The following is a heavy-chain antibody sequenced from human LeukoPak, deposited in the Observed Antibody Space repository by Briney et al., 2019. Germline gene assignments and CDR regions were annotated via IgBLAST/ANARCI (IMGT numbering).Heavy chain of an antibody. CDR1: GGSFSGYY. CDR2: INHSGST. V-gene: IGHV4-34*01. D-gene: IGHD2-2*01. CDR3: ARTGYCSSTSCYDVWFDP. J-gene: IGHJ5*02. Sequence: SETLSLTCAVYGGSFSGYYWSWIRQPPGKGLEWIGEINHSGSTNYNPSLKSRVTISVDTSKNQFSLKLSPVTAADTAVYYCARTGYCSSTSCYDVWFDPWGQGTLVIVSS.